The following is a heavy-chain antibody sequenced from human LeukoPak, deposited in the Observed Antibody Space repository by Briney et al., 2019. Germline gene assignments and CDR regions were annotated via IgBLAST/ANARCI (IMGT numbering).Heavy chain of an antibody. CDR3: AKEVESNWDIVVVPAAILH. CDR2: SSSHGTNV. J-gene: IGHJ1*01. D-gene: IGHD2-2*01. CDR1: GFSVNDFY. V-gene: IGHV3-11*01. Sequence: PGGSLRLSCAASGFSVNDFYMSWIRQSPGKGLEWISDSSSHGTNVYYADSVKGRFTISRDNAKNSLELQMNSLRAEDTAVYYCAKEVESNWDIVVVPAAILHWGQGTLVTVSS.